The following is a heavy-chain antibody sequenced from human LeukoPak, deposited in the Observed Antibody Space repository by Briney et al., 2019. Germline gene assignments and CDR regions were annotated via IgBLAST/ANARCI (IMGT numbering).Heavy chain of an antibody. CDR3: ARASYYDFWS. V-gene: IGHV4-34*01. D-gene: IGHD3-3*01. J-gene: IGHJ4*02. CDR1: GGSISSYY. Sequence: SETLSLTCTVSGGSISSYYWSWIRQPPGKGLEWIGEINHSGSTNYNPSLKSRVTISVDTSKNQFSLKLSSVTAADTAVYYCARASYYDFWSWGQGTLVTVSS. CDR2: INHSGST.